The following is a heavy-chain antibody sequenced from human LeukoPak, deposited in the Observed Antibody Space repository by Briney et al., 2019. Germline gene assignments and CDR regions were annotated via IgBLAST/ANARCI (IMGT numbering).Heavy chain of an antibody. CDR1: XXPFXXXX. V-gene: IGHV3-30*06. J-gene: IGHJ3*02. D-gene: IGHD2-15*01. CDR2: ISYDGSNK. Sequence: SXXXXXXPFXXXXMDWXXXAPGKXLEWGXVISYDGSNKYYADSVKGRFTISRDNSKNTLYLQMNSLRAEDTAVYYCARDRVVAAYDAFDIWGQGTMVTVSS. CDR3: ARDRVVAAYDAFDI.